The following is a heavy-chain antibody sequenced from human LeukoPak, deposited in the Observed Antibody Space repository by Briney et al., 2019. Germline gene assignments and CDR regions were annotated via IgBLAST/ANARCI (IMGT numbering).Heavy chain of an antibody. CDR2: ISYDGSNK. CDR1: GFTFSSYA. Sequence: GGSLRLSCAASGFTFSSYAMRWVRQAPGKGLEWVAVISYDGSNKYYADSVKGRFTISRDNSKNTLYLQMNSLRAEDTAVYYCAKDEPIVVVVAAHYGMDVWGQGTTVTVSS. J-gene: IGHJ6*02. CDR3: AKDEPIVVVVAAHYGMDV. V-gene: IGHV3-30-3*01. D-gene: IGHD2-15*01.